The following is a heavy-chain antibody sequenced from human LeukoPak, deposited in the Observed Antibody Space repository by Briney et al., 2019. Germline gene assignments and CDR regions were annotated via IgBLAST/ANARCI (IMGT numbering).Heavy chain of an antibody. CDR3: ARIHPHLPLDI. CDR1: GFTFSSYS. V-gene: IGHV3-21*01. J-gene: IGHJ3*02. CDR2: ISSSSSYI. Sequence: GGSLRLSCAASGFTFSSYSMNWVRQAPGKGLEWVSSISSSSSYIYDADSVKGRFAISRDNAKNSLYLQRNSLRAEDTAVYDCARIHPHLPLDIWGQGAMVTVSS.